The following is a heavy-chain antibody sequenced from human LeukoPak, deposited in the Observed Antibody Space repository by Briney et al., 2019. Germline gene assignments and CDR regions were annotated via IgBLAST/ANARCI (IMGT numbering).Heavy chain of an antibody. V-gene: IGHV1-18*01. CDR1: GYTFTNYG. D-gene: IGHD4-17*01. J-gene: IGHJ4*02. CDR2: ISPYKGNT. CDR3: ATEGGWGPTDYGDNVY. Sequence: VASVKVSCKASGYTFTNYGITWVRQAPGQGLEWMGWISPYKGNTNYAQKVQGRVTMTTDTSTSTVYMGLRSLRSDDTAVYYCATEGGWGPTDYGDNVYWGQGTLVTVSS.